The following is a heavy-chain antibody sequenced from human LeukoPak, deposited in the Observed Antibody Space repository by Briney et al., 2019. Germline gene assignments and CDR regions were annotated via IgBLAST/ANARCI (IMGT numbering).Heavy chain of an antibody. J-gene: IGHJ4*02. CDR1: GFTFNTYP. V-gene: IGHV3-48*01. Sequence: PGGSLRLSCAASGFTFNTYPTNWVRQAPGKGLEWISNIRSTDSGTYYADSVKGRFIISRDNAENSLFLQMNSLRAEDTAVYYCARDLHYGFDYWGQGTLVTVSS. CDR2: IRSTDSGT. CDR3: ARDLHYGFDY. D-gene: IGHD4-17*01.